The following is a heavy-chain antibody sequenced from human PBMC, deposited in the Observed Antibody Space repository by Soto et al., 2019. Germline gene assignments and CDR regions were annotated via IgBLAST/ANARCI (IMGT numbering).Heavy chain of an antibody. CDR1: GFTFSSYS. CDR3: ARATAAGGIRASGVYY. D-gene: IGHD6-13*01. Sequence: EVQLVESGGGLVKPGGSLRLSCAASGFTFSSYSMIWVRQAPGKGLEWVSSICSSSTYIYYADSVKGRFTISRDNAKNSLYLQMNSLRAEDTAVYYCARATAAGGIRASGVYYWGRGTLVTVSS. CDR2: ICSSSTYI. J-gene: IGHJ4*02. V-gene: IGHV3-21*01.